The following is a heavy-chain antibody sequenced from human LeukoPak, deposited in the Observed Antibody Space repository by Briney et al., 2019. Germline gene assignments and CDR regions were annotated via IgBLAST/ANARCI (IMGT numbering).Heavy chain of an antibody. V-gene: IGHV5-51*01. CDR1: GYSFTSYW. J-gene: IGHJ3*02. Sequence: GESLKISCKGAGYSFTSYWIGWVRQMPGKGLEWMGIIYLGDSDTRNIPSFQGQVTLSVDKSISTAYLQWSSPKASDTAMYYCARRDTSEDAFDIWGQGTMVTVSS. CDR3: ARRDTSEDAFDI. CDR2: IYLGDSDT.